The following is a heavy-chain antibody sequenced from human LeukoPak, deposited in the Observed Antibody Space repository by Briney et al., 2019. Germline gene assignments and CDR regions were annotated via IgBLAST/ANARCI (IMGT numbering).Heavy chain of an antibody. CDR3: ARPLRYCSSSSTSCYTLDAFDI. CDR1: GGSISSDY. D-gene: IGHD2-2*01. Sequence: PSETLSLTCTVSGGSISSDYWSWIRQPPGKGLEWIGYIHYSGTSNYNPSLKSRVTMSVDTSKNQFSLKLRSVTAADTAVCYCARPLRYCSSSSTSCYTLDAFDIWGQGTMVTVSS. V-gene: IGHV4-59*08. CDR2: IHYSGTS. J-gene: IGHJ3*02.